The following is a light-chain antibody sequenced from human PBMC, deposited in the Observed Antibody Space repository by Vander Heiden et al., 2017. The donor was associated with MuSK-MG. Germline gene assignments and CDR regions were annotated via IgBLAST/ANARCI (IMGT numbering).Light chain of an antibody. J-gene: IGKJ2*01. CDR1: QSVHSNY. Sequence: EIVLTQSPGTLSLSPGDRATLSCRATQSVHSNYLAWYQQTPGQAPRLLVYGASSTATGIPDRFSGSASGTDFTLTISILDPEDFAVYYCQQDGSSPETFGQGTKMEIK. CDR2: GAS. V-gene: IGKV3-20*01. CDR3: QQDGSSPET.